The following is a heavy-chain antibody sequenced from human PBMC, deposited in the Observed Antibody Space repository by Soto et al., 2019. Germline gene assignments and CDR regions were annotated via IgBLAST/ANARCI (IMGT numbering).Heavy chain of an antibody. V-gene: IGHV3-15*07. J-gene: IGHJ6*02. D-gene: IGHD6-13*01. Sequence: GGSLRLSCAASGFTFTTTWINWVRQAPGKGLEWVGRIKSKTDGGTPDFAAPVRGRFAISRDDSKSMVYLQMNSLRAEDTAVYYCAKATIAAAGITYYYGMDVWGQGTTVTVSS. CDR2: IKSKTDGGTP. CDR1: GFTFTTTW. CDR3: AKATIAAAGITYYYGMDV.